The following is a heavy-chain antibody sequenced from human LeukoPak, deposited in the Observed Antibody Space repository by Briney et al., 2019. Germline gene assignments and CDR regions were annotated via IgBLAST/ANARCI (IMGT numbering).Heavy chain of an antibody. V-gene: IGHV1-18*01. CDR3: ARDVPYSGYDS. Sequence: ASVKVSCKASGYTFTSYGISWVRQAPGQGLEWMGWISAYDGNTNYAQKLQDRVTMTTDTSTSTAYMEPRSLRSDDTAVYYCARDVPYSGYDSWGQGTLVIVSS. J-gene: IGHJ5*02. CDR1: GYTFTSYG. CDR2: ISAYDGNT. D-gene: IGHD5-12*01.